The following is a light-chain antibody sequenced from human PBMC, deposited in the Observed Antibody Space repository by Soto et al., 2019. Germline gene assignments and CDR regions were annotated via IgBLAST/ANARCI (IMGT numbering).Light chain of an antibody. Sequence: DIQMTQSPSSLSASVGDRVTITCQASQDISNYLNWYQQKPGKAPKLLIYDASNLKTGVPSRFCGSVSGTDFTFTISSLQPEDIATYYCQQYDNLPYTFGQGTKLEIK. CDR1: QDISNY. CDR3: QQYDNLPYT. V-gene: IGKV1-33*01. CDR2: DAS. J-gene: IGKJ2*01.